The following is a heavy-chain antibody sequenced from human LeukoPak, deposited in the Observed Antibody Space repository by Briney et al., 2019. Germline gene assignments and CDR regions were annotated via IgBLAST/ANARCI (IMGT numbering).Heavy chain of an antibody. CDR2: ISGYNGNT. J-gene: IGHJ5*02. V-gene: IGHV1-18*01. Sequence: ASVKVSCKASGYTSTSYGISWVRQAPGQGLEWMGWISGYNGNTNYAQKLQGRVTMTTDTFTSTAYMELRSLRSDDTAVYYCARRYSISDWFDPWGQGTLVTVSS. D-gene: IGHD6-6*01. CDR3: ARRYSISDWFDP. CDR1: GYTSTSYG.